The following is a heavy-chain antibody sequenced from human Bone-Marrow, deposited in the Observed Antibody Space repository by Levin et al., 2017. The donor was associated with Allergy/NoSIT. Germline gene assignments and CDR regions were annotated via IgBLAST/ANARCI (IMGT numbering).Heavy chain of an antibody. D-gene: IGHD2-15*01. J-gene: IGHJ4*02. Sequence: PSETLSLTCTVSGGSISSSSYYWGWIRQPPGKGLEWIGSIYYSGSTYYNPSLKSRVTISVDTSKNQFSLKLSSVTAADTAVYYCARRGVVVAASGYYWGQGTLVTVSS. CDR3: ARRGVVVAASGYY. CDR2: IYYSGST. V-gene: IGHV4-39*01. CDR1: GGSISSSSYY.